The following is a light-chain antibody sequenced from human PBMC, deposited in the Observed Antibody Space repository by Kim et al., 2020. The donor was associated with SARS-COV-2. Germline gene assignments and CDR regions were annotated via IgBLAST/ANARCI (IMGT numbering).Light chain of an antibody. CDR3: QQYNSYPWT. V-gene: IGKV1-5*03. CDR2: KAS. Sequence: DIQMTQSPTTLSASVGDRVTITCRASQSSSSWLAWFQQKPGKAPKLLIQKASSLESGVPSRFSGSGSGTEFTLTISSLQPDDFATYYCQQYNSYPWTFGQGTKVDIK. CDR1: QSSSSW. J-gene: IGKJ1*01.